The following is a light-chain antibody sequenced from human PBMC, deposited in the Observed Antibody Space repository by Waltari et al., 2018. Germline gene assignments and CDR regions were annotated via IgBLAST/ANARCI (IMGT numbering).Light chain of an antibody. CDR2: GAS. CDR3: QQYGSSILYT. J-gene: IGKJ2*01. V-gene: IGKV3-20*01. Sequence: VLTQSPGTLSLSPGERVTLSCRASQSLTKRYLAWYQQKPGQAPRLLIYGASSRAAGIPYRFSGSGSGTYCTLTISRLEPEDCAVYYCQQYGSSILYTFGQGTKLEIK. CDR1: QSLTKRY.